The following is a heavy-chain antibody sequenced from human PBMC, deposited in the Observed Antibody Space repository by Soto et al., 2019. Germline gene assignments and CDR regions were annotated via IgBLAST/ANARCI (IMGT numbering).Heavy chain of an antibody. CDR1: GFTFSDYA. D-gene: IGHD6-19*01. CDR2: VSHDGRNT. J-gene: IGHJ4*02. Sequence: VQLVESGGGVVQPGRSLRLSCAASGFTFSDYAMHWVRQAPGKGLEWVAVVSHDGRNTHYADSVKGRFTISRDSSKNTVSLEMTSLRAEATAVYYCAEGGRQWLVTSAFNFWGQGALVTVSS. CDR3: AEGGRQWLVTSAFNF. V-gene: IGHV3-30*03.